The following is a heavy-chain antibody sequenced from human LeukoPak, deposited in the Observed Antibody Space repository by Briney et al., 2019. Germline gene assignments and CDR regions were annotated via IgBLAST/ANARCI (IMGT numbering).Heavy chain of an antibody. CDR1: GFTSSSYE. CDR2: ISSSGSTI. Sequence: GGSLRLSCAASGFTSSSYEMNWVRQAPGKGLEWVSYISSSGSTIYYADSVKGRFTISRDNAKNSLYLQMNSLRAEDTAVYYCARLSGSPYFDYWGQGTLVTVSS. J-gene: IGHJ4*02. V-gene: IGHV3-48*03. D-gene: IGHD5-12*01. CDR3: ARLSGSPYFDY.